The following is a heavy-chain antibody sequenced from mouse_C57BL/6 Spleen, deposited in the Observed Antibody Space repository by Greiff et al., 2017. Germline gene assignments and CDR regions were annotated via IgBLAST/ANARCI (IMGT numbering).Heavy chain of an antibody. CDR1: GYAFSSSW. CDR2: IYPGDGDT. V-gene: IGHV1-82*01. CDR3: ARYRQYAMDY. J-gene: IGHJ4*01. Sequence: QVQLQQSGPELVKPGASVKISCKASGYAFSSSWMNWVKQRPGKGLEWIGRIYPGDGDTNYNGKFKGKATLTADKSSSTAYMQLSSLTSEDSAVYFCARYRQYAMDYWGQGTSVTVSS.